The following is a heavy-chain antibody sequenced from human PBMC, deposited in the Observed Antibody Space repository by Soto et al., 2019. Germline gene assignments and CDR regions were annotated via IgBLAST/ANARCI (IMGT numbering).Heavy chain of an antibody. CDR1: GGTFSSYA. D-gene: IGHD3-22*01. J-gene: IGHJ1*01. V-gene: IGHV1-69*06. CDR2: IIPIFGTA. CDR3: GASSAQLGGYEYFQH. Sequence: QVQLVQSGAEVKKPGSSVKVSCKASGGTFSSYAISWVRQAPGQGLEWMGGIIPIFGTANYAQKFQGRVTITADKSTSTAYMELGSLRSEDTAVYYCGASSAQLGGYEYFQHWCQGTLVTVSS.